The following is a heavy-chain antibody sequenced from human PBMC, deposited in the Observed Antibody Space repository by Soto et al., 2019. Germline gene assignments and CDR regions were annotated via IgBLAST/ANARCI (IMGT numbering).Heavy chain of an antibody. J-gene: IGHJ5*02. Sequence: TLSLACTVSGGSISSGGYSWSWIRQPPGKGLEWIGYIYHSGSTYYNPSLKSRVTMSVDRSKNQLSLKLNSMTAADTAVYYCARVPTPWGQETLVTVAS. V-gene: IGHV4-30-2*01. CDR3: ARVPTP. CDR2: IYHSGST. CDR1: GGSISSGGYS. D-gene: IGHD2-2*01.